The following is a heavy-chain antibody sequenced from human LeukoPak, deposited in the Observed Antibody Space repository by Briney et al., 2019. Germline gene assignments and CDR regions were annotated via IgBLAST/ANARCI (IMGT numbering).Heavy chain of an antibody. D-gene: IGHD6-19*01. CDR2: ISSSSNYT. CDR3: ATGGRNQWLVVGY. J-gene: IGHJ4*02. CDR1: GFTVSDYY. Sequence: GGSLRLSCAASGFTVSDYYMSWIRQAPGKGLEWVSYISSSSNYTNYADSVKGRFTISRDNAKNSLCLQMNSLRAEDTAVYYCATGGRNQWLVVGYWGQGTLVTLSS. V-gene: IGHV3-11*05.